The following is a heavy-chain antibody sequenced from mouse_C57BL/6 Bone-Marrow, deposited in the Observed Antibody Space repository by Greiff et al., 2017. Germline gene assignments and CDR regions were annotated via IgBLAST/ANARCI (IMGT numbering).Heavy chain of an antibody. CDR3: ASHYYGSSYGRYYYAMDY. CDR2: IRNKANGYTT. D-gene: IGHD1-1*01. Sequence: EVQLLESGGGLVQPGGSLSLSCAASGFTFTDYYMSWVRQPPGKALEWLGFIRNKANGYTTEYSASVKGRFTISRDNSQSILYLQMNALSAEDSAPYYCASHYYGSSYGRYYYAMDYWGQGTSVTVSS. J-gene: IGHJ4*01. V-gene: IGHV7-3*01. CDR1: GFTFTDYY.